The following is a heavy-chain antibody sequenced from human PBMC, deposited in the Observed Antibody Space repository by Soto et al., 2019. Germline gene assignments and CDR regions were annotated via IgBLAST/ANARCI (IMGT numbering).Heavy chain of an antibody. CDR3: AVWGVLDSGSFDY. V-gene: IGHV3-23*01. D-gene: IGHD1-26*01. CDR1: AFTFSSYA. Sequence: EVQLLESGGVLLQPGGSLRLSCAASAFTFSSYAMNWVRQAPGKGLEWVSAISGSGGRTYYADSVKGRLTISRDNAKNTMYLQMGSLGAEGAAVDYCAVWGVLDSGSFDYWVQGSLDTVS. J-gene: IGHJ4*02. CDR2: ISGSGGRT.